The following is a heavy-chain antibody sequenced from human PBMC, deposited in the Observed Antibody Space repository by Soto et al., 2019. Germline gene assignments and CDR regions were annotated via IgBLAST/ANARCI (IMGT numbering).Heavy chain of an antibody. CDR3: AKDLYDYMWGSYRPYPGYMDG. CDR2: ISGSGGST. J-gene: IGHJ6*03. V-gene: IGHV3-23*01. D-gene: IGHD3-16*02. CDR1: GFTFSSYA. Sequence: GGSLRLSCAASGFTFSSYAMSWVRQAPGKGLEWVSAISGSGGSTYYADSVKGRFTISRDNSKNTLYLQMNSLRAEDTAVYYCAKDLYDYMWGSYRPYPGYMDGWGKGTTVTVSS.